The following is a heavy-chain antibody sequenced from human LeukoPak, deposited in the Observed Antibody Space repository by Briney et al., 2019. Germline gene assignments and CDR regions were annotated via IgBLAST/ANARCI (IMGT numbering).Heavy chain of an antibody. Sequence: PGGSLRLSCAASGFTFSSYSMNWVRQAPGKGLEWVSSISSSSSYIYYADSVKGRFTISRDNAKNSLYLQMNSLRAEDTAVYYCAKDGGQWLPITGIDYWGQGTLVTVSS. CDR2: ISSSSSYI. CDR1: GFTFSSYS. J-gene: IGHJ4*02. V-gene: IGHV3-21*04. D-gene: IGHD3-22*01. CDR3: AKDGGQWLPITGIDY.